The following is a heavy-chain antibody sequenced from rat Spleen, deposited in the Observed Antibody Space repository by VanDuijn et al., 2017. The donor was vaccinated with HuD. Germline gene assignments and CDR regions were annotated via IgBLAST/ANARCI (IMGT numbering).Heavy chain of an antibody. CDR2: IWSNGGT. D-gene: IGHD5-1*01. V-gene: IGHV2-47*01. CDR1: GFSLTSNS. Sequence: QVQLKESGPGLVQPSQTLSLTCTVSGFSLTSNSVSWVRQTPGKGLEWMGAIWSNGGTDYNSAIKSRLSISRDTSKSQVFLKMNSLQTEDAAMYFGARMATGSLYVMDAWGQGASVTVSS. CDR3: ARMATGSLYVMDA. J-gene: IGHJ4*01.